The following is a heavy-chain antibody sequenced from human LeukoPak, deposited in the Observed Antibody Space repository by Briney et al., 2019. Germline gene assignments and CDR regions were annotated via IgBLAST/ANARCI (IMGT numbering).Heavy chain of an antibody. CDR3: ARGCSGGSCYTFGP. J-gene: IGHJ5*02. D-gene: IGHD2-15*01. CDR1: GGSISSGGYS. V-gene: IGHV4-30-2*01. Sequence: PSQTLSLTCAVSGGSISSGGYSWSWIRQPPGKGLEWIGYIYHSGSTYYNPSLKSRVTISVDRSKNQFSLKLSSVTAADTAVYYCARGCSGGSCYTFGPWGQGTLVTVSS. CDR2: IYHSGST.